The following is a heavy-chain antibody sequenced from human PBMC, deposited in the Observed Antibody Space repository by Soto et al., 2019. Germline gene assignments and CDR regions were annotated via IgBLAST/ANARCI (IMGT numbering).Heavy chain of an antibody. V-gene: IGHV1-69*13. D-gene: IGHD3-10*01. CDR2: IIPIFGTA. CDR1: GGTFSSYA. Sequence: SVKVSCKASGGTFSSYAISGVRQAPGQGLEWMGGIIPIFGTANYAQKFQGRVTITADESTSTAYMELSSLRSEDTAVYYCARGGDLSFYGSGSYLYYFDYWGQGTLVTVSS. CDR3: ARGGDLSFYGSGSYLYYFDY. J-gene: IGHJ4*02.